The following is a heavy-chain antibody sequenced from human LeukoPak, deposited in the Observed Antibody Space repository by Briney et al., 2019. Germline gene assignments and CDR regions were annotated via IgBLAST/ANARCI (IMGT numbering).Heavy chain of an antibody. J-gene: IGHJ3*02. CDR2: ISDSGGST. D-gene: IGHD3-10*01. V-gene: IGHV3-23*01. CDR1: GFTFSRYA. Sequence: PGGSLRLSCAASGFTFSRYAMNWVRQAPGKGLEWVSGISDSGGSTYYADSVKGRFTISRDNAKNSLYLQMNSLRAEDTAVYYCARGTRITLLRGSPNDAFDIWGQGTMVTVSS. CDR3: ARGTRITLLRGSPNDAFDI.